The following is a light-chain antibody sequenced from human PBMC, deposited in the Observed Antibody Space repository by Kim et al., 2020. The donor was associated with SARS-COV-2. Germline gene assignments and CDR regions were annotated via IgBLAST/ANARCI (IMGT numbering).Light chain of an antibody. Sequence: SYELTQPPSVSMAPGKTATITCEGNNIGDKSVYWYQQKPGQAPVLVIYYNSDRASGIPERFSGSNSGNTATLTISRVGAGDEADYYCQVWEDYSDHPVFGGGTKLTVL. CDR2: YNS. V-gene: IGLV3-21*01. CDR1: NIGDKS. J-gene: IGLJ3*02. CDR3: QVWEDYSDHPV.